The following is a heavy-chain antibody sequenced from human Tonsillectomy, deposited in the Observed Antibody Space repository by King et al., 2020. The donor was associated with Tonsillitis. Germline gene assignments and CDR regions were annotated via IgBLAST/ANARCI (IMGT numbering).Heavy chain of an antibody. J-gene: IGHJ5*02. Sequence: VQLVESGAEVKKPGASVKVSCKASGYTFTGYYMHWVRQAPGQGLEWMGWINPNTGATHYAQKFQGRVTMTRDTSISTAYMELSRLRSDDTAVYYCARTQWLARNHWFDPWGQGTLVTVSS. CDR2: INPNTGAT. CDR1: GYTFTGYY. V-gene: IGHV1-2*02. D-gene: IGHD6-19*01. CDR3: ARTQWLARNHWFDP.